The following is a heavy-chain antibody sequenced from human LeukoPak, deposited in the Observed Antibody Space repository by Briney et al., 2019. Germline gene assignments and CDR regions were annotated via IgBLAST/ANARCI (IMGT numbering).Heavy chain of an antibody. V-gene: IGHV4-34*01. D-gene: IGHD3-10*01. Sequence: TSETLSLTCAVYGGSFSGYYWSWIRQPPGKGLEWLGEINHSGSTNYNPSLKSRVTISVDTSKNQFSLKLSSVAAADTAVYYCAREAVLPNLDAFDIWGQGTMVTVSS. J-gene: IGHJ3*02. CDR3: AREAVLPNLDAFDI. CDR2: INHSGST. CDR1: GGSFSGYY.